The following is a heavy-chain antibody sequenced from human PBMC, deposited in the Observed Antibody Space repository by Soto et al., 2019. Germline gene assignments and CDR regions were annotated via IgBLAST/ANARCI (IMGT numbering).Heavy chain of an antibody. CDR1: GFTFDDYA. D-gene: IGHD6-19*01. V-gene: IGHV3-9*01. CDR2: ISWNSGSI. Sequence: EVQLVESGGGLVQPGRSLRLSCAASGFTFDDYAMHWVRQAPGKGLEWVSGISWNSGSIGYADSVKGRFTISRDNAKNSLYLQMNSLRAEDTALYYCAKDGIDSSDWYEPPYYYYYYYMDVWGKGTTVTVSS. J-gene: IGHJ6*03. CDR3: AKDGIDSSDWYEPPYYYYYYYMDV.